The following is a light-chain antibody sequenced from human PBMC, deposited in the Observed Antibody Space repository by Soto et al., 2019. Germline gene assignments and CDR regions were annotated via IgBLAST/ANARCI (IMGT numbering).Light chain of an antibody. Sequence: EIVLTQSPGTLSLSPGERATLSCRASQSVRSSYLAWYQQKPGQAPRLLIYGTSSRATGIPDRFSGSGSETDFTLTISRLEPEDFAVYYCQQYVSSPLTFGGGTKVEIK. CDR2: GTS. CDR3: QQYVSSPLT. CDR1: QSVRSSY. J-gene: IGKJ4*01. V-gene: IGKV3-20*01.